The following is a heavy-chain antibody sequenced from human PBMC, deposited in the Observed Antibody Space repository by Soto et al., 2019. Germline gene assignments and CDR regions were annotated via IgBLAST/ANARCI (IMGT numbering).Heavy chain of an antibody. J-gene: IGHJ6*02. D-gene: IGHD2-2*02. V-gene: IGHV3-13*05. Sequence: GRSLRLSCATSGFTFSNFDMHWVRQVPGQGLEWVSAIGAARDPYYLGSVKGRLTISRENAKNSVYLQMNDLRAGDSAVYYCARAYTGRLPRRADYYYAMDVWGQGTTVTVSS. CDR2: IGAARDP. CDR3: ARAYTGRLPRRADYYYAMDV. CDR1: GFTFSNFD.